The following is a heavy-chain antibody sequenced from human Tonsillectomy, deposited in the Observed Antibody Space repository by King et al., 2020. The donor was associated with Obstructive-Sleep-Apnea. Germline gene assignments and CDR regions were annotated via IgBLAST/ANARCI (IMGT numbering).Heavy chain of an antibody. D-gene: IGHD1/OR15-1a*01. CDR2: IWYDGSNK. V-gene: IGHV3-33*01. Sequence: VQLVESGGGVVQPGRSLRLSCAASGFTFSSYGMHWVRQAPGKGLEWVAVIWYDGSNKYYADSVKGRFTISRDNSKKTLYLQMNSLRAEDTAVYYCAREVEHDAFDIWGQGTMVTVSS. CDR1: GFTFSSYG. CDR3: AREVEHDAFDI. J-gene: IGHJ3*02.